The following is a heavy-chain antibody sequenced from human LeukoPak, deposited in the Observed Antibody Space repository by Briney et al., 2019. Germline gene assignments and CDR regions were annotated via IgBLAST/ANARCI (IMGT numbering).Heavy chain of an antibody. CDR3: ARGGDAEG. J-gene: IGHJ4*02. CDR2: INHSGST. Sequence: SETLSLTCAVYGASFSGYYWIWIRQPPGRGLEWIGEINHSGSTNYNPSLKSRVTISEDTSKNQFSLKLTSVTAADTAVYYCARGGDAEGWGQGTLVTVSS. V-gene: IGHV4-34*01. CDR1: GASFSGYY. D-gene: IGHD3-10*01.